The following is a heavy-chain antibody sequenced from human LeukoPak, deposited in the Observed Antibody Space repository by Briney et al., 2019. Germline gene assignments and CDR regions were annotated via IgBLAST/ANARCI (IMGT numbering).Heavy chain of an antibody. CDR3: ARVRHVGATTHYYYYMDV. CDR1: GYTVTSYG. D-gene: IGHD1-26*01. CDR2: ISAYNGKT. V-gene: IGHV1-18*01. Sequence: GASVKVSCKASGYTVTSYGISWVGQAPRQGLEWMGWISAYNGKTNYAQKLQGRGTMTTDRSTSTAYMELRSLRSDDTAVYYCARVRHVGATTHYYYYMDVWGKGTTVTVSS. J-gene: IGHJ6*03.